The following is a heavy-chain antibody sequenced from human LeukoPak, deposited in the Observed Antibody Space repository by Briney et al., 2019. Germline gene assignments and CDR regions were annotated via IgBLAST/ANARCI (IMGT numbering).Heavy chain of an antibody. Sequence: GASVKVSCKASGYTFTSYGISWVRQAPGQGLEWMGWISAYNGNTNYAQKFQGRVTITADKSTSTAYMELSSLRSEDTAVYYCARDRDGYNWPYWGQGTLVTVSS. D-gene: IGHD5-24*01. CDR1: GYTFTSYG. CDR2: ISAYNGNT. CDR3: ARDRDGYNWPY. V-gene: IGHV1-18*01. J-gene: IGHJ4*02.